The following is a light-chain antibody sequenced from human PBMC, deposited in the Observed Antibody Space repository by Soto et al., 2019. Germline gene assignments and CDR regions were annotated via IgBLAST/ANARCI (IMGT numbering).Light chain of an antibody. Sequence: EIVLTQSPGTLSLSPGERATLSCRASQSFISSYLAWYQQKPGQAPRLLIYGASSRATGIPDRFSGSGSGTDFTLTISRLEPEDSAVYYCQQYGSSPWTFGQGTKVDI. CDR1: QSFISSY. CDR3: QQYGSSPWT. CDR2: GAS. V-gene: IGKV3-20*01. J-gene: IGKJ1*01.